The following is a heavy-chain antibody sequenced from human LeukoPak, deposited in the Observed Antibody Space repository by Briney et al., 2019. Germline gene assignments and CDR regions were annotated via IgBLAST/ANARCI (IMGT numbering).Heavy chain of an antibody. CDR2: ISYDGSNK. CDR1: GFTFSSYA. D-gene: IGHD6-13*01. V-gene: IGHV3-30-3*01. J-gene: IGHJ4*02. CDR3: ARDRAAASYSYYFDY. Sequence: GRSLRLSCAASGFTFSSYAMHWVRQAPGKGLEWVAVISYDGSNKYYADSVKGRFTISRDNSKNTLYLQMNSLRAEDTAVYYCARDRAAASYSYYFDYWGQGTLVTVSS.